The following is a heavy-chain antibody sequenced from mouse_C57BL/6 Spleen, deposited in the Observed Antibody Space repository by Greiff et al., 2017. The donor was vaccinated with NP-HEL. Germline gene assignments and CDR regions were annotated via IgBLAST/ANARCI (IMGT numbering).Heavy chain of an antibody. CDR3: ARDDYDGWGLDY. J-gene: IGHJ2*01. D-gene: IGHD2-4*01. V-gene: IGHV5-17*01. CDR1: GFTFSDYG. CDR2: ISSGSSTI. Sequence: EVQVVESGGGLVKPGGSLKLSCAASGFTFSDYGMHWVRQAPEKGLEWVAYISSGSSTINYADTVKGRFTFSRDNAKNTLFLQMTSLGSEDTAMCYCARDDYDGWGLDYWGQGTTLTVSS.